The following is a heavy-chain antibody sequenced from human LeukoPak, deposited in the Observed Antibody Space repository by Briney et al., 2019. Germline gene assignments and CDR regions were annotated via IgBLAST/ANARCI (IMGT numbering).Heavy chain of an antibody. V-gene: IGHV1-2*06. Sequence: AAVKVSCKASGYTFTGYYMHWVRQAPGQGLEWMGRINPNSGGTNYAQKFQGRVTMTRDTSISTAYMELSRLRSDDTPVYYCPRAASGSYFDVLIDYWGQGTLVTVSS. CDR3: PRAASGSYFDVLIDY. J-gene: IGHJ4*02. CDR2: INPNSGGT. CDR1: GYTFTGYY. D-gene: IGHD1-26*01.